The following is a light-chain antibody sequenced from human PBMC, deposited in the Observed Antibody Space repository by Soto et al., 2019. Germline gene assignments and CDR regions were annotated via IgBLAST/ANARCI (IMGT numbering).Light chain of an antibody. CDR3: QSFDSSLSGFYV. V-gene: IGLV1-40*01. J-gene: IGLJ1*01. CDR2: DNN. CDR1: SSNIGAGYD. Sequence: QSVLTQPPSVSGAPGQRVTISCSGSSSNIGAGYDVHWYQQPPGSAPKLLIYDNNNRPSGVPARFSGSKSVTSASLAITGLQAEDEAEYYCQSFDSSLSGFYVFGTGTKVTVL.